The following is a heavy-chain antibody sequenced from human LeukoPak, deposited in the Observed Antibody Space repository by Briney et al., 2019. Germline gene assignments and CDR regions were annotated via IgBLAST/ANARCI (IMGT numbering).Heavy chain of an antibody. CDR3: ATVSPLGARSRYNWFDP. Sequence: ASVKVSCKVSGYTLTELSMHWVRQAPGKGLEWMGGFDPEDGETIYAQKFQGRVTMTEDTSTDTAYMELSSLRSEDTAVYYCATVSPLGARSRYNWFDPWGQGTLVTVSS. CDR1: GYTLTELS. D-gene: IGHD3-16*01. CDR2: FDPEDGET. V-gene: IGHV1-24*01. J-gene: IGHJ5*02.